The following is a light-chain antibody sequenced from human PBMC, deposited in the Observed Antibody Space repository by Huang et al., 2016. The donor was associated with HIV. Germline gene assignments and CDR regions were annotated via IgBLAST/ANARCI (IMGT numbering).Light chain of an antibody. V-gene: IGKV3-11*01. CDR2: DAS. CDR1: QSVTTY. Sequence: EIVLTQSPATLSLSSGRRATLSCRASQSVTTYLAWYQQRPGQAPRLRIYDASNRATGVPASFSGSGSGTNFTLTITSLEPEDFAVYYCQERSNWPRFTFGPGTRVDIK. J-gene: IGKJ3*01. CDR3: QERSNWPRFT.